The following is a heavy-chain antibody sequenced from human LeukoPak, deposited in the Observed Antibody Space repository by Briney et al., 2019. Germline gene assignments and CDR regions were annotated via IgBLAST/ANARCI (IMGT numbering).Heavy chain of an antibody. D-gene: IGHD2-15*01. CDR2: IYHSGST. J-gene: IGHJ4*02. Sequence: SETLSLTCAVSGGSISSSNWWSWVRQPPGKGLEWIGEIYHSGSTNYNPSLKSRVTISVDKSKNQFSLKLSSVTAADTAVYYCARDNQLLLQYYFDYWGQGTLVTVSS. V-gene: IGHV4-4*02. CDR3: ARDNQLLLQYYFDY. CDR1: GGSISSSNW.